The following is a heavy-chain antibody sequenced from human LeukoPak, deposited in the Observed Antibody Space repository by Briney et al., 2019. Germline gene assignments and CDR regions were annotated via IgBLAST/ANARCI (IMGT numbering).Heavy chain of an antibody. CDR2: INPNRGGT. CDR3: ARDRGGYQRGPFDC. D-gene: IGHD3-22*01. J-gene: IGHJ4*02. V-gene: IGHV1-2*04. CDR1: GNTFTGYY. Sequence: ASVKVSCKASGNTFTGYYMHWVRQAPGQGLEWMGWINPNRGGTNYAQKFQGWVTMTRDTSISTAYMELSRLRSDDTAVYYCARDRGGYQRGPFDCWGQGTLVTVSS.